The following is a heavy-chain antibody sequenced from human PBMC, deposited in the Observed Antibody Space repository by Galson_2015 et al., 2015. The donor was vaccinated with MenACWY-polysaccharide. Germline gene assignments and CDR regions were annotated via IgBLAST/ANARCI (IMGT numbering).Heavy chain of an antibody. CDR1: GFAFSDYV. D-gene: IGHD3-3*01. V-gene: IGHV3-33*06. Sequence: SMRLSCAASGFAFSDYVIHWVRQAPGKGLEWVAAIWYDGTSKYSEESVKGRFTISGDNSQNTLYLQMNSLRAEDTAVYYCANSDYDDAGGYGLDVWGQGTTVSVSS. CDR3: ANSDYDDAGGYGLDV. J-gene: IGHJ6*02. CDR2: IWYDGTSK.